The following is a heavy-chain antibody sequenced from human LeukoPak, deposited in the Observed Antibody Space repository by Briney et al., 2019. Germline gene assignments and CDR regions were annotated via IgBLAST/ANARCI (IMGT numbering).Heavy chain of an antibody. Sequence: SGTLSLTCAVSGGSISSSNWWSWVRQPPGKGLEWIGEIYHSGSTNYNPSLKSRVTLSVDKSKNQFSLKLSSVTAADTAVYYCASGLLYYGSGSYAFDIWGQGTMVTVSS. V-gene: IGHV4-4*02. CDR1: GGSISSSNW. J-gene: IGHJ3*02. D-gene: IGHD3-10*01. CDR3: ASGLLYYGSGSYAFDI. CDR2: IYHSGST.